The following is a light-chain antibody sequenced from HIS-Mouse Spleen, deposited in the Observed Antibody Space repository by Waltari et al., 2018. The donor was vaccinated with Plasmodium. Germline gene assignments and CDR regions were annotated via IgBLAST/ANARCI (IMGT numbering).Light chain of an antibody. Sequence: DIQMTQSPSYLSASVGDRVTITCRASPSISSYLNWYQQKPGKAPKLLIYAASSLQSWVPSRFNGSGSGTDFTLTISSLQPEDFATYYCQQNYNTWTFGQGTKVEIK. J-gene: IGKJ1*01. V-gene: IGKV1-39*01. CDR3: QQNYNTWT. CDR2: AAS. CDR1: PSISSY.